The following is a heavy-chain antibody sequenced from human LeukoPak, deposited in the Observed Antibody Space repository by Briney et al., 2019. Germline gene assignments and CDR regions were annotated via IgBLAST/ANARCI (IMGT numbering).Heavy chain of an antibody. CDR3: AKATGYGDYIDY. V-gene: IGHV3-30*18. D-gene: IGHD4-17*01. J-gene: IGHJ4*02. CDR2: ISYDGSNK. CDR1: GFTFSSYG. Sequence: GGSLRFSCAASGFTFSSYGMHWVRQAPGKGLEWVAVISYDGSNKYYADSVKGRFTISRDNSKNTLYLQMNSLRAEDTAVYYCAKATGYGDYIDYWGQGTLVTVSS.